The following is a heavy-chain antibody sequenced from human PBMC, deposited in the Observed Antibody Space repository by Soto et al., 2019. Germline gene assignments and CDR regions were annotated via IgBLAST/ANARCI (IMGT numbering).Heavy chain of an antibody. CDR1: GFTFSSYS. CDR3: ARPLAVAGIIAFDI. Sequence: EVQLVESGGGLVQPGGSLRLSCAASGFTFSSYSMNWVRQAPRKGLEWVSYISSSSSTIYYADSVKGRFTISRDNAKNSLYLQMNSLRDEDTAVYYCARPLAVAGIIAFDIWGQGTMVTVSS. V-gene: IGHV3-48*02. J-gene: IGHJ3*02. CDR2: ISSSSSTI. D-gene: IGHD6-19*01.